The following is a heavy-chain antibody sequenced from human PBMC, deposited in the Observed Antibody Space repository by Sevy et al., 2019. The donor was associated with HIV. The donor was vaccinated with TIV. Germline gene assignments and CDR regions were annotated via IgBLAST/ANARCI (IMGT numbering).Heavy chain of an antibody. J-gene: IGHJ4*02. Sequence: GGSLRLSCAASGFTVNIYSMSWVRQTPGKGLEWVATLSFGCGKINHADSVKGRFTMSRDDSKNAVYLQMNNLRVEDTAIYYCAREGCTKPHDYWGQGTLVTVSS. CDR2: LSFGCGKI. V-gene: IGHV3-23*01. CDR3: AREGCTKPHDY. CDR1: GFTVNIYS. D-gene: IGHD2-8*01.